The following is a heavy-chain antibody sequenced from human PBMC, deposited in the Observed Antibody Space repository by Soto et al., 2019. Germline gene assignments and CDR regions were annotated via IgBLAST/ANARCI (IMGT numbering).Heavy chain of an antibody. Sequence: VDDGKIGDFCWRRILQHKRKGLEWIGEINHSGSTNYNPSLKSRVTISVDTSKNQFSLKLSSVTAADTAVYYCARVSRRVVVAAAFDPWGQGTLVTVSS. D-gene: IGHD2-15*01. J-gene: IGHJ5*02. V-gene: IGHV4-34*01. CDR3: ARVSRRVVVAAAFDP. CDR1: DGKIGDFC. CDR2: INHSGST.